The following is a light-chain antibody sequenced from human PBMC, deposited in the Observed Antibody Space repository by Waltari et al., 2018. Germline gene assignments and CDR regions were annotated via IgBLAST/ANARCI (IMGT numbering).Light chain of an antibody. CDR1: SRDVGGYNY. CDR3: SSYTSSSTIYV. CDR2: DVS. V-gene: IGLV2-14*01. Sequence: QSALTQPASVSGSPGQSITISCTGTSRDVGGYNYFSWYQQHPGKAPKLMIYDVSNRPSGVSNRFSGSKSGNTASLTISGLQAEDEADYYCSSYTSSSTIYVFGTGTKVTVL. J-gene: IGLJ1*01.